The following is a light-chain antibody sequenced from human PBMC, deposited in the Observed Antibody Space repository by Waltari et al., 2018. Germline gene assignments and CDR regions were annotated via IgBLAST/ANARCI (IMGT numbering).Light chain of an antibody. CDR2: EAA. CDR3: MQTLRLPSFS. Sequence: VVTQAPLSMSVTPGQPASMSCKSSESLLRSDGKTYLSWYLHKPGQPPRLLIYEAAKRFSGVPDRFSGSGSGTDFTLRISRVEAEDVGVYYCMQTLRLPSFSFGGGTKVEIK. J-gene: IGKJ4*01. V-gene: IGKV2D-29*01. CDR1: ESLLRSDGKTY.